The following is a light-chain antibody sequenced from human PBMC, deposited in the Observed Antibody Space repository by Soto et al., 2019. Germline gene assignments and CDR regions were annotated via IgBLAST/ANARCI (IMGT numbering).Light chain of an antibody. CDR1: QSVSGN. V-gene: IGKV3-15*01. J-gene: IGKJ1*01. Sequence: EIVMTQSPATLSVSPGERATLSSRASQSVSGNLAWYQQKPGQAPRLLIYGASTRATGIPARFSGSGSGTEFPLTISSMQSEDFAVYYCQQYNNWPPAFGQGTKVEIQ. CDR2: GAS. CDR3: QQYNNWPPA.